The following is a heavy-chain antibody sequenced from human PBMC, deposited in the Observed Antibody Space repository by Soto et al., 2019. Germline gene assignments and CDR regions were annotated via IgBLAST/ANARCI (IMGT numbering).Heavy chain of an antibody. V-gene: IGHV3-30*03. Sequence: AGGSLRLSCAASGFTFSSYGMHWVRQAPGKGLEWVAVISYDGSNKYYADSVKGRFTISRDNSKNTLYLQMNSLRAEDTAVYYCATLPATAMAAWFDYWGQGTLVTVSS. D-gene: IGHD5-18*01. J-gene: IGHJ4*02. CDR2: ISYDGSNK. CDR3: ATLPATAMAAWFDY. CDR1: GFTFSSYG.